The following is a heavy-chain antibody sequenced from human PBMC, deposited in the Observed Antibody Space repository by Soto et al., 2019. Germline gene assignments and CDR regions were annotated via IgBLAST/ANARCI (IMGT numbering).Heavy chain of an antibody. J-gene: IGHJ4*02. CDR2: IKEDGTVK. Sequence: ESGGGLVQSGGSLRLSCAASGFTFSNYWMTWVRQAPGKGLEWVANIKEDGTVKYYVDSVKGRFTVSRDSARNEVYLHINSLRGDDTAIYYCARIGYSSSSLDYWGQGTLVTVSS. CDR3: ARIGYSSSSLDY. V-gene: IGHV3-7*05. D-gene: IGHD6-6*01. CDR1: GFTFSNYW.